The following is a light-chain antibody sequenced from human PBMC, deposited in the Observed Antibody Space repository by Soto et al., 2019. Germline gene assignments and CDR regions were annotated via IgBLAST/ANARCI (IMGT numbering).Light chain of an antibody. V-gene: IGLV2-14*01. CDR1: SSDIGRYDY. J-gene: IGLJ2*01. CDR3: SSYASPITSVI. CDR2: EVS. Sequence: QSVLTQPASVSGSPGQSITISCTGTSSDIGRYDYVSWYQQHPGKAPKLMIYEVSLRPSGISKRFSGSKSGNTASLTISGLQSEDEADYSCSSYASPITSVIFGGGTKLTVL.